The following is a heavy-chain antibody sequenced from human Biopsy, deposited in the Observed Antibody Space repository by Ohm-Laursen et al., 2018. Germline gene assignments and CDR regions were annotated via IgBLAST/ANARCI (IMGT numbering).Heavy chain of an antibody. D-gene: IGHD2/OR15-2a*01. Sequence: GTPSLTCTVSGGSISSDYWSRIWQTPGKGLEWIGYTYYSGSTNYNPSLKSRVTISVDTSKNQFSLRLNSVTAADTAVYYCARATNSTGWPYYYFYGMDVWGQGTTVTVSS. CDR2: TYYSGST. J-gene: IGHJ6*02. CDR3: ARATNSTGWPYYYFYGMDV. V-gene: IGHV4-59*01. CDR1: GGSISSDY.